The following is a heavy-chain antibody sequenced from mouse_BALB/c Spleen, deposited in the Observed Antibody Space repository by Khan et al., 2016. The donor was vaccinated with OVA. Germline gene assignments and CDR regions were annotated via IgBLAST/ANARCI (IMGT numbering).Heavy chain of an antibody. CDR3: VNHGSGSAGFTY. CDR2: INPSTGYT. V-gene: IGHV1-7*01. CDR1: GYTFTNYW. D-gene: IGHD1-3*01. J-gene: IGHJ3*01. Sequence: QVRLQQSGPELAKPGASVKMSCKASGYTFTNYWMHWVKQRPGQGLEWIGYINPSTGYTEYTQKFKDKATLTADKSYSTAYMQLSSLTSEDSAVYYCVNHGSGSAGFTYWGQGTLVTVSA.